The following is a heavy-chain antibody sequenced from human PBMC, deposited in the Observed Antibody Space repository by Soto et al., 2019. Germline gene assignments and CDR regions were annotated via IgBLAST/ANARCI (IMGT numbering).Heavy chain of an antibody. CDR1: GFTFRSYA. Sequence: GGSLRLSCAASGFTFRSYAMSWVRQAPGKGLEWVSAISGSGGSTYYADSVKGRFTISRDNSKNTLYLQMNSLRAEDTAVYYCAKDGAKYVCSLSSFYYCYMDVWGKGTMVTVSS. J-gene: IGHJ6*03. CDR2: ISGSGGST. D-gene: IGHD3-16*02. CDR3: AKDGAKYVCSLSSFYYCYMDV. V-gene: IGHV3-23*01.